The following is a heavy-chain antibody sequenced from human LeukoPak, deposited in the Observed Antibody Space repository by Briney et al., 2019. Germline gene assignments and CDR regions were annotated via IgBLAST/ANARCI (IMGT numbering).Heavy chain of an antibody. D-gene: IGHD3-22*01. CDR2: IYTSGRT. J-gene: IGHJ4*02. Sequence: SETLSLTCTVSGGSISSYYWSWIRQPAGKGLEWIGRIYTSGRTNYNPSLKSRVTISVDKSKNQFSLKLSSVTAADTAVYYCVGGYYDSSGYPMGDFDYWGQGTLVTVSS. V-gene: IGHV4-4*07. CDR1: GGSISSYY. CDR3: VGGYYDSSGYPMGDFDY.